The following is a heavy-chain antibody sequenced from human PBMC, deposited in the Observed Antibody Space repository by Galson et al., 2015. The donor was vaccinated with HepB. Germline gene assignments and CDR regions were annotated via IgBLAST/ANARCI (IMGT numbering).Heavy chain of an antibody. CDR3: ARMVRGVSIAP. Sequence: TLSLTCTVSGGSISSGGYYWSWIRQHPGKGLEWIGYIYYSGSTYYNPSLKSRVTISVDTSKNQFSLKLSSVTAADTAVYYCARMVRGVSIAPWGQGTLVTVSS. V-gene: IGHV4-31*03. CDR1: GGSISSGGYY. CDR2: IYYSGST. D-gene: IGHD3-10*01. J-gene: IGHJ5*02.